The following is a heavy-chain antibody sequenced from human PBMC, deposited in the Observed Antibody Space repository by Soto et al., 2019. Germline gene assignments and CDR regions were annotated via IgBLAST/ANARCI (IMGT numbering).Heavy chain of an antibody. CDR3: ARDTFGAGEIFYYGMDV. J-gene: IGHJ6*02. Sequence: QPGGSLRLSCAASGFTFSSYAMHWVRQAPGKGLEWVAVISYDGSNKYYADSVKGRFTISRDISKTTLYLQIKSLRAEDTAEYYCARDTFGAGEIFYYGMDVWGQGTAVTVSS. V-gene: IGHV3-30-3*01. CDR2: ISYDGSNK. CDR1: GFTFSSYA. D-gene: IGHD6-13*01.